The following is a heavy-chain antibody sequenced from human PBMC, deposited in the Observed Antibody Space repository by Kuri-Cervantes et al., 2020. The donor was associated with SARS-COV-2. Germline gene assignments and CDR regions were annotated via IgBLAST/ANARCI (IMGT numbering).Heavy chain of an antibody. J-gene: IGHJ6*02. CDR3: ARADCSSTSCYGEKAEYGMDV. CDR2: INPNSGGT. Sequence: ASVKVSCKASGYTFTGYYMRWVRQAPGQGLEWMGWINPNSGGTNYAQKFQGRVTMTRDTSISTAYMELSRLRSDNTAVYYCARADCSSTSCYGEKAEYGMDVWGQGTTVTVSS. CDR1: GYTFTGYY. D-gene: IGHD2-2*01. V-gene: IGHV1-2*02.